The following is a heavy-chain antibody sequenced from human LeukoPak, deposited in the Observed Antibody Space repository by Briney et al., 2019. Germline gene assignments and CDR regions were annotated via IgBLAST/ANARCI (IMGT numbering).Heavy chain of an antibody. V-gene: IGHV4-39*01. CDR1: GGSISSSSYY. Sequence: PSETLSLTCTVSGGSISSSSYYWGWIRQPPGKGLEWIGSIYYSGSTYYNPSLKSRVTISVDTSKNQFSLKLSSVTAADTAAYYCARRYYYDSSGYAAPFDYWGQGTLVTVSS. CDR2: IYYSGST. J-gene: IGHJ4*02. D-gene: IGHD3-22*01. CDR3: ARRYYYDSSGYAAPFDY.